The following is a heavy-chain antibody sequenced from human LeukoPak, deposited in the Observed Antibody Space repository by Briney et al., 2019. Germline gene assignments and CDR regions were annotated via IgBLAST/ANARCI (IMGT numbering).Heavy chain of an antibody. V-gene: IGHV3-48*03. CDR1: RFTFSNHE. D-gene: IGHD4-23*01. CDR2: INSGGSTI. Sequence: GGSLRLSCTASRFTFSNHEMNWVRQAPGKGLVGVSYINSGGSTIYYADSVKGRFTISRDNAKKSLYLQMNSLRADDTAGYYCARARVVEPFYYWGQGTLVTVSS. CDR3: ARARVVEPFYY. J-gene: IGHJ4*02.